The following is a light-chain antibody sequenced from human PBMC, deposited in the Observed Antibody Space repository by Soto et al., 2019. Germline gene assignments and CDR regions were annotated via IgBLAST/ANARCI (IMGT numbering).Light chain of an antibody. CDR3: QQYGSSPRT. J-gene: IGKJ1*01. CDR1: QSVSSSY. CDR2: GTS. Sequence: EIVLTQSPGTLSLSPGDRATLFCRASQSVSSSYLAWYQQKPGQAPRLLIFGTSSRATGIPDRFSGSGSGTDFTLTISRLEPEDFAVDYCQQYGSSPRTFGQGTKVEVK. V-gene: IGKV3-20*01.